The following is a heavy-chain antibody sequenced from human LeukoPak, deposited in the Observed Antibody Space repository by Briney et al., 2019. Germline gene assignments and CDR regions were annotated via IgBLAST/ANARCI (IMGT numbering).Heavy chain of an antibody. D-gene: IGHD3-3*01. CDR3: ARRSKTITIFGVVRQLGGMDV. Sequence: GGSLRLSCAASGFTFSSYAMHWVRQAPGKGLEWVAVISYDGSNKYYADSVKGRFTTSRDNSKNTLYLQMNSLRAEDTAVYYCARRSKTITIFGVVRQLGGMDVWGQGTTVTVSS. V-gene: IGHV3-30*04. J-gene: IGHJ6*02. CDR2: ISYDGSNK. CDR1: GFTFSSYA.